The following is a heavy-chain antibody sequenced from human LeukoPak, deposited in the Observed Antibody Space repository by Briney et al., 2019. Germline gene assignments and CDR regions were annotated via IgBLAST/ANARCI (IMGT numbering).Heavy chain of an antibody. J-gene: IGHJ6*02. CDR1: GCTFSSYA. CDR3: ARGYRGTYPRAFFYGMDV. V-gene: IGHV3-23*01. D-gene: IGHD1-26*01. Sequence: EGSLRLSCADSGCTFSSYAMSWVRQAPGKRLECVSAMSGGGGSTYYADSVQSRSTISRDNPKNKLYLQMNSLRAEDTAVYYCARGYRGTYPRAFFYGMDVWGRGTTVTVSS. CDR2: MSGGGGST.